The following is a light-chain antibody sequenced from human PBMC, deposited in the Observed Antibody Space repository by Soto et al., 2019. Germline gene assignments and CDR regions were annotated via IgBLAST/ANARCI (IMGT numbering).Light chain of an antibody. CDR1: SSDVGGYSY. V-gene: IGLV2-14*01. J-gene: IGLJ2*01. Sequence: QSALTQPASVSGSPGQSITISCTGTSSDVGGYSYVSWYQQHPGKTPKLMIYEVSNRTSGVSHRFSGSKSGNTASLTISGLQTEEEADYYCSSFSSITREVFGGGTKLTVL. CDR2: EVS. CDR3: SSFSSITREV.